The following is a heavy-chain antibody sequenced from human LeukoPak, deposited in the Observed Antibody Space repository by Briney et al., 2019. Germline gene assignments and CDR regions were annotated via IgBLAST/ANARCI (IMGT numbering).Heavy chain of an antibody. CDR1: QLTFSSAW. CDR3: ATEFYSNGYNY. J-gene: IGHJ4*02. D-gene: IGHD5-24*01. V-gene: IGHV3-15*01. Sequence: GGSLRLSSAASQLTFSSAWMTWVRHIPGKGVEWGGHIKSRTDGGPTDYAAPVKGRFTVSRDDSKSTVYLQMHSLKTENSAVYFCATEFYSNGYNYWGRGNLVTVSS. CDR2: IKSRTDGGPT.